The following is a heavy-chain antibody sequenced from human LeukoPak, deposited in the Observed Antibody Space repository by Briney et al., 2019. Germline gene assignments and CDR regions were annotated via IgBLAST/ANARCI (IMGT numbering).Heavy chain of an antibody. V-gene: IGHV1-69*04. CDR2: IIPILGIA. CDR3: ARESGGTYTEAGFDP. D-gene: IGHD1-1*01. J-gene: IGHJ5*02. CDR1: GGTFSSYA. Sequence: SVKVSCKASGGTFSSYAISWVRQAPGQGLEWMGRIIPILGIANYAQKFQGRVTITADESTSTAYMELSSLRSEDTAVYYCARESGGTYTEAGFDPWGQGTLVTVSS.